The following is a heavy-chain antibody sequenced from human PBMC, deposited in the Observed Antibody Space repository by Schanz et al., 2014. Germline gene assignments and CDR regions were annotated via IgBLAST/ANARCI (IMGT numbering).Heavy chain of an antibody. CDR2: ISHSGGSK. CDR3: AKGMGYCSGGTCYDYYYYGLDV. Sequence: DVQLLESGGGLVQPGGSLRLSCAASGFTFNSYAMTWVRQAPGKGLEWVSSISHSGGSKYYADSVKGRFTISRDNSENTLYLQMNSLSADDTAVFYCAKGMGYCSGGTCYDYYYYGLDVWGQGTTVNVSS. J-gene: IGHJ6*02. V-gene: IGHV3-23*01. CDR1: GFTFNSYA. D-gene: IGHD2-15*01.